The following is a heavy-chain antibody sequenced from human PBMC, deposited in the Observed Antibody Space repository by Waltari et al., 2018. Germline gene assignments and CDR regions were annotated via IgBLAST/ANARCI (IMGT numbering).Heavy chain of an antibody. D-gene: IGHD2-15*01. CDR2: ISADNGNT. Sequence: QVQLVQSGAEVKKPGASVKVSCKASGYTFTSYGISWVRQAPGQGLEWMGWISADNGNTNYAQKLQGRVTMTTDTSTSTAYMELRSLRSDDTAVYYCARDAYCSGGSCYPAYFDYWGQGTLVTVSS. V-gene: IGHV1-18*01. CDR1: GYTFTSYG. J-gene: IGHJ4*02. CDR3: ARDAYCSGGSCYPAYFDY.